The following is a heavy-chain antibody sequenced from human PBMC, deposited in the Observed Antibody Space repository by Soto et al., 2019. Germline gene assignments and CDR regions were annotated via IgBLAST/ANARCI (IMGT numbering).Heavy chain of an antibody. CDR1: GFTFGDYA. V-gene: IGHV3-49*03. D-gene: IGHD5-18*01. J-gene: IGHJ4*02. Sequence: GGSLRLSCTASGFTFGDYAISWFRQAPGKGLEWVGFIRSKAYGGTTEYAASVKGRFTISRDDSKSIAYLQMNSLKTEDTAVYYCTRDRGYSYGFDYWGQGTLVTVSS. CDR3: TRDRGYSYGFDY. CDR2: IRSKAYGGTT.